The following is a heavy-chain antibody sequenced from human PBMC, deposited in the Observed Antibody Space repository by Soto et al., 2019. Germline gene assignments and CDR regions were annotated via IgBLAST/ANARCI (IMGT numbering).Heavy chain of an antibody. CDR3: ASTWSGYYYFDS. D-gene: IGHD3-3*01. CDR1: GFTFSSYG. Sequence: ESGGGVVQPGGSLRLSCAASGFTFSSYGMHWVRQAPGKGLEWVAVISYDGNNRYYGDSVKGRFTISRDNSKNTVYLQMNSLRVEDTAVYYCASTWSGYYYFDSWGQGTLVTVSS. J-gene: IGHJ4*02. V-gene: IGHV3-30*03. CDR2: ISYDGNNR.